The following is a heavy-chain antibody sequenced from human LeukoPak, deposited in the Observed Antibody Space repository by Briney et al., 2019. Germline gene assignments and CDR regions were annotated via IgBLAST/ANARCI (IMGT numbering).Heavy chain of an antibody. J-gene: IGHJ4*02. Sequence: SETLSLTCTVSGYSISSGYYWGWIRRPPGKGLEWIGSIYHSGSTYYNPSLKSRVTISVDTSKNQFSLKLSSVTAADTAVYYCARDNIGGTGELDYWGQGTLVTVSS. CDR3: ARDNIGGTGELDY. CDR2: IYHSGST. V-gene: IGHV4-38-2*02. D-gene: IGHD1-1*01. CDR1: GYSISSGYY.